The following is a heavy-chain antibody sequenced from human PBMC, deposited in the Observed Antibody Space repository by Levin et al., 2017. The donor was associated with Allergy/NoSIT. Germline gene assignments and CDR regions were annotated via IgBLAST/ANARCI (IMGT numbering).Heavy chain of an antibody. CDR1: GGSISSGGYY. CDR2: IYYSGSI. V-gene: IGHV4-31*03. Sequence: SETLSLTCTVSGGSISSGGYYWSWIRQHPGKGLEWIGYIYYSGSIYYNLSLKSRVTISVDTSKNQFSLKLSSVTAADTAVYYCARTDSSGYSVDYWGQGTLVTVSS. J-gene: IGHJ4*02. CDR3: ARTDSSGYSVDY. D-gene: IGHD3-22*01.